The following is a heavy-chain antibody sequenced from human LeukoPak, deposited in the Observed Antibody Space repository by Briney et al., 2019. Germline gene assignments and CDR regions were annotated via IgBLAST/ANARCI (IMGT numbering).Heavy chain of an antibody. CDR3: ARDSGAIFGFYYGMDV. CDR1: GYTFTSYG. CDR2: ISAYNGNT. V-gene: IGHV1-18*01. D-gene: IGHD3-3*01. Sequence: ASVKVSCKASGYTFTSYGISWVRQAPGQGLEWMGWISAYNGNTNYAQKLQGRVTMTTDTSTSTAYMELRSLRSDDTAVYYCARDSGAIFGFYYGMDVWGQGTTVTVSS. J-gene: IGHJ6*02.